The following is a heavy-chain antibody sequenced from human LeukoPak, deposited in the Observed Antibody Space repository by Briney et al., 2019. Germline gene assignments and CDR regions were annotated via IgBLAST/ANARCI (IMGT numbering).Heavy chain of an antibody. D-gene: IGHD5-18*01. CDR2: INSDGSAT. V-gene: IGHV3-74*01. Sequence: PGGSLRLSCAASGFTVSTNYMSWVRQAPGKGLVWVSRINSDGSATGYADSVKGRLTISRDNAKDTLYLQMNSLRAEDTAVYYCASPKGGYNYVNFDYWGQGTLVTVSS. CDR1: GFTVSTNY. J-gene: IGHJ4*02. CDR3: ASPKGGYNYVNFDY.